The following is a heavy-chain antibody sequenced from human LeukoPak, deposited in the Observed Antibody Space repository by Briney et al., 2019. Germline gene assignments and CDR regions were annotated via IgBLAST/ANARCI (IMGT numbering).Heavy chain of an antibody. CDR1: GFTFSNHV. CDR2: ITASGDST. Sequence: GGSLRLSCAASGFTFSNHVMMWVRQAPGKGLEWVSGITASGDSTYYADSVEGRFTMSRDNSKNTVYLQMNSLRVDDTAVYYCARRDIVVVVSASDYWGQGTLVTVSS. V-gene: IGHV3-23*01. D-gene: IGHD2-15*01. J-gene: IGHJ4*02. CDR3: ARRDIVVVVSASDY.